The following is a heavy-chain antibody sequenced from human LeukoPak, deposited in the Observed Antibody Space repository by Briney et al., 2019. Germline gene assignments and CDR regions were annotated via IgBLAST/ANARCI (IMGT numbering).Heavy chain of an antibody. D-gene: IGHD3-22*01. V-gene: IGHV3-21*01. J-gene: IGHJ3*02. CDR3: ARDSPEDYYYDSSGYPNPKDAFDI. Sequence: GGSLRLSCAASGFTFSSYSMNWVRQAPGKGLEWVSSISSSSSYIYYADSVKGRFTISRDNARNSLYLQMNSLRAEDTAVYYCARDSPEDYYYDSSGYPNPKDAFDIWGQGTMVTVSS. CDR1: GFTFSSYS. CDR2: ISSSSSYI.